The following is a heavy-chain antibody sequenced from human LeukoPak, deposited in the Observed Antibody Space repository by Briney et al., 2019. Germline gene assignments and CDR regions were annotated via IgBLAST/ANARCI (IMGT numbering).Heavy chain of an antibody. V-gene: IGHV4-39*07. CDR1: GGSISSSPCY. Sequence: SETLSLTCTVSGGSISSSPCYWGWIRQSPGKGLEWFGTICSGGSTYYNPSLKSRVTISVDTSKNQFSLNLISLTAADTAVYYCARAGQVVPAAMVWYYYYYMDVWGKGTTVTVSS. CDR2: ICSGGST. CDR3: ARAGQVVPAAMVWYYYYYMDV. J-gene: IGHJ6*03. D-gene: IGHD2-2*01.